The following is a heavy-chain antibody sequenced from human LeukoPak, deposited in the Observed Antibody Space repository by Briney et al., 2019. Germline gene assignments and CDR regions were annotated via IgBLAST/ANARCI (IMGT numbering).Heavy chain of an antibody. Sequence: GESLNISCKGSGYSFTSYWIVWVRQMPGKGLEWMGVIYPGDSDTRYSPSFQGQVTISADKSISTAYLQWSILKASDTAMYYCARQDAFSRSYYDYWGQGTLVTVSS. D-gene: IGHD3-16*01. CDR2: IYPGDSDT. CDR3: ARQDAFSRSYYDY. CDR1: GYSFTSYW. J-gene: IGHJ4*02. V-gene: IGHV5-51*01.